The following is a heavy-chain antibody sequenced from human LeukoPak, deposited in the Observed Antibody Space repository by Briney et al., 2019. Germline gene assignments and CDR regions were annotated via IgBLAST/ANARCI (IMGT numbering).Heavy chain of an antibody. CDR2: INPSGGST. CDR3: ATGARYCSSTSCYTGAFDI. CDR1: GYTFTSYY. V-gene: IGHV1-46*01. D-gene: IGHD2-2*02. Sequence: ASVKVSCKASGYTFTSYYMHWVRQAPGQGLERMGIINPSGGSTSYAQKFQGRVTMTRDTSTSTVYMELSSLRSEDTAVYYCATGARYCSSTSCYTGAFDIWGQGTMVTVSS. J-gene: IGHJ3*02.